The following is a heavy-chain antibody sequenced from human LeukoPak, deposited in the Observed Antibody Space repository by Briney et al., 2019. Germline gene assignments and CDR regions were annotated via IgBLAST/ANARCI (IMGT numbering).Heavy chain of an antibody. CDR3: ARQSRYYDSSGYYYFDY. CDR1: GGSISSGDYY. D-gene: IGHD3-22*01. J-gene: IGHJ4*02. V-gene: IGHV4-30-4*08. Sequence: SQTLSLTCTVSGGSISSGDYYWSWIRQPPGKGLEWIGYIYYSGSTYYNPSLKSRVTISVDTSKNQFSLKLSSVTAADTAVYYCARQSRYYDSSGYYYFDYWGQGTLVTVSS. CDR2: IYYSGST.